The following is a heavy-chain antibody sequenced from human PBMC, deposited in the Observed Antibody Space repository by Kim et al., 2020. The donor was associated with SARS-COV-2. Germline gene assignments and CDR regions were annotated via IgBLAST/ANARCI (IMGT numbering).Heavy chain of an antibody. D-gene: IGHD2-15*01. J-gene: IGHJ6*02. CDR1: GFTFSNYG. CDR2: ISGGGIAT. Sequence: GGSLRLSCAASGFTFSNYGMSWVRQAPGRGLEWVSGISGGGIATYYADSVKGRFTISRDNSKNTLYLQMNSLRDEDTAVYYCAKRYCSGGSCQRSVSGTFYGMDVWGQGTTVTVSS. V-gene: IGHV3-23*01. CDR3: AKRYCSGGSCQRSVSGTFYGMDV.